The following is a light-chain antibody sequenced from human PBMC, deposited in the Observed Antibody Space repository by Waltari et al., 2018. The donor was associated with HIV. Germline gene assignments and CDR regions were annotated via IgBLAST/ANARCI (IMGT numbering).Light chain of an antibody. CDR3: QVWDRPSDQWV. J-gene: IGLJ3*02. CDR1: NIGNKG. V-gene: IGLV3-21*01. Sequence: YVLTQPPSVSVAPGEMARLTCGGNNIGNKGVHWYQLKSGHAPLLVLFDNVDRPSRITERFSGSISGFTATLAISRVEPGDEAVYYCQVWDRPSDQWVFGGGTTLIV. CDR2: DNV.